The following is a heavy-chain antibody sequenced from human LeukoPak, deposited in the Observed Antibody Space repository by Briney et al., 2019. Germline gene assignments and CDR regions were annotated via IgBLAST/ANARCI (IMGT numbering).Heavy chain of an antibody. D-gene: IGHD4-11*01. CDR3: AKDAAANVDYPYYFDY. CDR1: GFTFNSYG. J-gene: IGHJ4*02. Sequence: GGSLRLSCAASGFTFNSYGMNWVRQAPGKGLEWVSAISGIDFGTYYADSAKGRFTISGDNSRTTLYLLMNSLRAEDTAVYYCAKDAAANVDYPYYFDYWGQGALVTVSS. V-gene: IGHV3-23*01. CDR2: ISGIDFGT.